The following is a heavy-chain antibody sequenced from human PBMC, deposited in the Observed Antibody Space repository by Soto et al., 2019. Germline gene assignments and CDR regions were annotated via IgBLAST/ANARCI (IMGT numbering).Heavy chain of an antibody. D-gene: IGHD2-21*02. CDR2: INPDGTLK. CDR1: GFALSGYW. V-gene: IGHV3-7*03. CDR3: ARWESGDWYLGI. Sequence: GGSRNLSCAASGFALSGYWMTWVRQAPGKGLEWVASINPDGTLKYYVDSVKGRFTISRDNADNSLFLQMISLRVEDTAVYYCARWESGDWYLGIWGQGTLVTVSS. J-gene: IGHJ4*02.